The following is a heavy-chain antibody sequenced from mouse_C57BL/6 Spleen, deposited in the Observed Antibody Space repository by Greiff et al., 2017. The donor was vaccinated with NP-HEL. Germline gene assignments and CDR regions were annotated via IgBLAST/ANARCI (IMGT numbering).Heavy chain of an antibody. D-gene: IGHD6-1*01. CDR1: GYTFTSYW. J-gene: IGHJ3*01. CDR2: IDPSDSYT. Sequence: VQLQQPGAELVRPGTSVKLSCKASGYTFTSYWMHWVKQRPGQGLEWIGVIDPSDSYTNYNQKFKGKATLTVDTSSSTAYMQLSSLTSEDSAVYYCARLDPLRFAYWGQGTLVTVSA. V-gene: IGHV1-59*01. CDR3: ARLDPLRFAY.